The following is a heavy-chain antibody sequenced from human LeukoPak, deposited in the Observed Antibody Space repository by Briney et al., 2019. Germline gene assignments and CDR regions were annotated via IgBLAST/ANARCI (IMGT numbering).Heavy chain of an antibody. J-gene: IGHJ4*02. CDR3: ARVRRELLWFGEFPFDY. CDR2: IYHSGST. D-gene: IGHD3-10*01. V-gene: IGHV4-59*01. Sequence: TASETLSLTWTVSGGSISSYYWSWIRQPPGKGLEWIGYIYHSGSTNYNPSLKSRVTISVDTSKNQFSLKLSSVTAADTAVYYCARVRRELLWFGEFPFDYWGQGTLVTVSS. CDR1: GGSISSYY.